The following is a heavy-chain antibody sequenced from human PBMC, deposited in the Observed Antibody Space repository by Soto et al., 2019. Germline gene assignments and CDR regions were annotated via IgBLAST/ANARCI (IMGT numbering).Heavy chain of an antibody. CDR2: ISSTTNYI. CDR3: ARESEDLTSNFDY. Sequence: GGALRLSCASSGFTFSRYSMNWVRQAPGKGLEWVSSISSTTNYIYYGDSMKGRFTISRDNAKNSLYLEMNSLRAEDTAVYYCARESEDLTSNFDYWGQGTLVTVSS. V-gene: IGHV3-21*06. CDR1: GFTFSRYS. J-gene: IGHJ4*02.